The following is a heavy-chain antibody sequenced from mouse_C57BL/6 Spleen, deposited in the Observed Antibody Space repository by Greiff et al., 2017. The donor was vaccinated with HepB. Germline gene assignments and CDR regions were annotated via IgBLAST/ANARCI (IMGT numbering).Heavy chain of an antibody. Sequence: EVKLVESGGGLVKPGGSLKLSCAASGFTFGSYTMCGVRQTPGKRLGWFATISGGGGNTYYPDSVKGRCTIARSNAKNPLYLQMSSLRSEDTALYYCARRPIYAMDYWGQGPSVTVSS. CDR3: ARRPIYAMDY. J-gene: IGHJ4*01. V-gene: IGHV5-9*01. CDR1: GFTFGSYT. CDR2: ISGGGGNT.